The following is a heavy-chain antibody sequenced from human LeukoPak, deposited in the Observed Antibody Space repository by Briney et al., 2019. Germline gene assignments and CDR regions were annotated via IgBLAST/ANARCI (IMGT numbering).Heavy chain of an antibody. Sequence: SETLSLTCTVSGCSISSYYWSWIRQPPGKGLEWIGYIYYSGSTNYNPSLKSRVTISVDTSKNQFSLKLSSVSAADTAVYYCERVHDYYDSSGLDWFDPWGQGTLVTVSS. V-gene: IGHV4-59*01. CDR1: GCSISSYY. CDR2: IYYSGST. D-gene: IGHD3-22*01. J-gene: IGHJ5*02. CDR3: ERVHDYYDSSGLDWFDP.